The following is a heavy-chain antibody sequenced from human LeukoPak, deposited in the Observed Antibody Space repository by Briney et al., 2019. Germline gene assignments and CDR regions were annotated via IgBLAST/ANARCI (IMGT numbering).Heavy chain of an antibody. CDR2: INPSGGST. Sequence: ASVKVSCRASGYTFTSYYMHWVRQAPGQGLEWMGIINPSGGSTSYAQKFQGRVTMTRNTSISTAYMELSSLRSEDTAVYYCARHYYDSSGYYPWGQGTLVTVSS. CDR1: GYTFTSYY. CDR3: ARHYYDSSGYYP. D-gene: IGHD3-22*01. V-gene: IGHV1-46*01. J-gene: IGHJ5*02.